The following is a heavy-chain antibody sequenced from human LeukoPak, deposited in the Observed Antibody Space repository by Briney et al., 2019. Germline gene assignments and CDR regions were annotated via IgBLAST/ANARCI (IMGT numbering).Heavy chain of an antibody. CDR2: IHYSGST. CDR1: GGSVSSGSYY. J-gene: IGHJ4*02. CDR3: ARRRGYNYGLGSDYFDY. V-gene: IGHV4-61*01. Sequence: PSETLSLTCTVSGGSVSSGSYYWSWIRQPPGKGLEWIGYIHYSGSTNYNPSLKSRVTISVDTSKKQFSLKLNSVTAADTAVYYCARRRGYNYGLGSDYFDYWAQGTLVTVSS. D-gene: IGHD5-18*01.